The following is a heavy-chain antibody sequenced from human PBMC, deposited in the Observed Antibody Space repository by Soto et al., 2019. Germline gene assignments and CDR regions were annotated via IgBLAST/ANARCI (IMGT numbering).Heavy chain of an antibody. D-gene: IGHD3-22*01. Sequence: GGSLRLSCAASGFTFSSYAMSWVRQAPGKGLEWVSAISGSGGSTYYADSVKGRFTISRDNSKNTLYLQMNSLRAEDTAVYYCASITTGYDSSGYYPSAEYYFDYWGQGTLVTVSS. CDR3: ASITTGYDSSGYYPSAEYYFDY. J-gene: IGHJ4*02. CDR1: GFTFSSYA. V-gene: IGHV3-23*01. CDR2: ISGSGGST.